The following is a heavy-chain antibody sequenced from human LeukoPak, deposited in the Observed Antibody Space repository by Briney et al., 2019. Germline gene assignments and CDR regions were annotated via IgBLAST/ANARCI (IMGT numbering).Heavy chain of an antibody. V-gene: IGHV4-34*01. D-gene: IGHD2-2*01. CDR3: ARRGCSSTSCYSYYYYYYYMDV. Sequence: SETLSLTCAVYGGSFSGYYWSWIRQPPGKGLEWIGEINHSGSTNYNPSLKSRVTISVDTSKNQFSLKLSSVTAADTAVYYCARRGCSSTSCYSYYYYYYYMDVWGKGTTVTISS. CDR2: INHSGST. CDR1: GGSFSGYY. J-gene: IGHJ6*03.